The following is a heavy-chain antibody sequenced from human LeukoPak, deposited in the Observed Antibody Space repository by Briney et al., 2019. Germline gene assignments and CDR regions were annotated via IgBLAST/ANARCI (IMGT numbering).Heavy chain of an antibody. J-gene: IGHJ6*03. CDR1: GLTFYDFV. V-gene: IGHV3-43*02. CDR3: SKSGLGDHGIFTGRGSPYYYYYLDV. D-gene: IGHD2-21*02. CDR2: LREDGGPT. Sequence: PGGSLTLSCTASGLTFYDFVELWVPPVPGKSVESVVLLREDGGPTDSASSEEGRFTISRVNTQKSLFLEMNNLGTEDTALYYVSKSGLGDHGIFTGRGSPYYYYYLDVWGKGTTVIVS.